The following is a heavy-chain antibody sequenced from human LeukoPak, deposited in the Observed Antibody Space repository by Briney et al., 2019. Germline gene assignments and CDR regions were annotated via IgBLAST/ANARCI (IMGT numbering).Heavy chain of an antibody. Sequence: SETLSLTCTVSGGSISSYYWSWLRQPAGKGLEWIGRIYTSGSTNYNPSLKSRVTLSVDTSKNQFSLKLSSVTAADTAVYYCAREGQMYFLAAAATAHWFDPWGQGTLVTVSS. J-gene: IGHJ5*02. CDR3: AREGQMYFLAAAATAHWFDP. CDR1: GGSISSYY. D-gene: IGHD6-13*01. CDR2: IYTSGST. V-gene: IGHV4-4*07.